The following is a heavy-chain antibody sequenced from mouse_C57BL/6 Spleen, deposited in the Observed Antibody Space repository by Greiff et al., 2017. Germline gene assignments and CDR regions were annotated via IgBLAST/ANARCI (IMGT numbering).Heavy chain of an antibody. J-gene: IGHJ4*01. Sequence: EVKLVESGGGLVQPGGSLKLSCAASGFTFSSYAMSWVRQTPEKRLEWVATISDGGSSTYYPDNVQGRFTIARDNAKNNLYLQMSHLKSEDTAMYYCAREGSIMTTRDYAMDYWGQGTSVTVSS. CDR3: AREGSIMTTRDYAMDY. V-gene: IGHV5-4*01. CDR2: ISDGGSST. CDR1: GFTFSSYA. D-gene: IGHD2-3*01.